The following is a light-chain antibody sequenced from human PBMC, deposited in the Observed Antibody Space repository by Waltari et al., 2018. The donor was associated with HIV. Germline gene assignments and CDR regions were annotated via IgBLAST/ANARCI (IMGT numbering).Light chain of an antibody. J-gene: IGLJ2*01. CDR1: SSDVGGYNS. V-gene: IGLV2-8*01. CDR3: SAYAGSNNLVL. CDR2: DVN. Sequence: QSALTQPPSASGSLGQSVTISCTGTSSDVGGYNSVSWYQQSPGEAPKPISYDVNKRPSGVPDRFSGSKAGNTASLTVSGLQGEDEAQYYCSAYAGSNNLVLFGGGTKLTVL.